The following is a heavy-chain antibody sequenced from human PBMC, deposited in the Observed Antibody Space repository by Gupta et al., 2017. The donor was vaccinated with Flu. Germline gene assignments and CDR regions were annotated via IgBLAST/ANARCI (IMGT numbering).Heavy chain of an antibody. V-gene: IGHV4-39*01. Sequence: GWIRQPPGKGLEWIGSIYYSGSTYYNPSLKSRVTISVDTSKNQFSLKLSSVTAADTAVYYCARRGYSYGLDYWGQGTLVTVSS. D-gene: IGHD5-18*01. J-gene: IGHJ4*02. CDR3: ARRGYSYGLDY. CDR2: IYYSGST.